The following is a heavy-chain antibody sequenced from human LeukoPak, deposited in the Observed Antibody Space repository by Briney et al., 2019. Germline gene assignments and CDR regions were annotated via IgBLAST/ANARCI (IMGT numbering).Heavy chain of an antibody. CDR3: IKAFGMCDAFDI. V-gene: IGHV1-24*01. D-gene: IGHD3-16*01. CDR2: FDPEDGEI. J-gene: IGHJ3*02. CDR1: GYTLTELS. Sequence: ASVRLSLYFAGYTLTELSMHRVRQAPGKGLEWMGGFDPEDGEIIYAQKFHVRGTMTEDTSTDTVYMELRSLRSGDTAIYYCIKAFGMCDAFDIWGQGTLVTVSS.